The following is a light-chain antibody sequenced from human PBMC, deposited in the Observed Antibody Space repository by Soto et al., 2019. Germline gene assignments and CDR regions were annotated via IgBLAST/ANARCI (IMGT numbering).Light chain of an antibody. CDR3: SSYTNTIPPYV. CDR1: NSDVGRYKY. Sequence: QSALTQPASVSGSPGQSITISCTGTNSDVGRYKYVSWCQQHPGKAPKLLIYEVSNRPSGVSDRFSGSKSGNTASLTISGLQAEDVADYYCSSYTNTIPPYVFGTGTKLTVL. V-gene: IGLV2-14*01. J-gene: IGLJ1*01. CDR2: EVS.